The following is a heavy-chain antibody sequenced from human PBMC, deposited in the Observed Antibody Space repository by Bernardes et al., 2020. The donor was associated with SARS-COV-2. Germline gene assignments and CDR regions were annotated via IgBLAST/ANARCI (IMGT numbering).Heavy chain of an antibody. CDR3: ARVHYGDYVIGY. CDR1: GYTFTSYG. CDR2: ISAYNGNT. V-gene: IGHV1-18*01. Sequence: ASVKVSCKASGYTFTSYGITWVRQAPGKGLEWMGWISAYNGNTTYAQKLQGRVTMTTDTSTSTAYMELRSLRSDDTAVYYCARVHYGDYVIGYWGQGTLVTVSS. J-gene: IGHJ4*02. D-gene: IGHD4-17*01.